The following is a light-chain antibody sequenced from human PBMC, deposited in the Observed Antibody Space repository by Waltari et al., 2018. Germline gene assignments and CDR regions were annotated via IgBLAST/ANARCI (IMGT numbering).Light chain of an antibody. Sequence: VLLTQSPGTLSLSPGERATLSCRASQRVGRSLCWYQQKYGQAPRLLIYDASTRATGIPDRFSGGGSGTDFSLTISRLEPEDFAVYYCQMYVRLPVTFGQGTKVEI. CDR1: QRVGRS. V-gene: IGKV3-20*01. CDR3: QMYVRLPVT. CDR2: DAS. J-gene: IGKJ1*01.